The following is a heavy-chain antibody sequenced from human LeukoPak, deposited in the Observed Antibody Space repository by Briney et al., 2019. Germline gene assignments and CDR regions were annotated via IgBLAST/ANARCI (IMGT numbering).Heavy chain of an antibody. CDR3: ARDLCGGDCYSFDY. V-gene: IGHV1-18*04. CDR1: GYTFTSYY. Sequence: GASVKVSCKASGYTFTSYYMHWVRQAPGQGLEWMGWISAYNGNTNYAQKLQGRVTMTTDTSTSTAYMELRSLRSDDTAVYYCARDLCGGDCYSFDYWGQGTLVTVSS. CDR2: ISAYNGNT. J-gene: IGHJ4*02. D-gene: IGHD2-21*02.